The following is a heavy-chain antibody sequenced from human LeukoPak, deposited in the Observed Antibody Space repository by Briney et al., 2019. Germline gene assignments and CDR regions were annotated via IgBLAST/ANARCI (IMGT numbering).Heavy chain of an antibody. J-gene: IGHJ5*02. D-gene: IGHD2-2*01. Sequence: GESLKISCKGSGYSFTNYWIGWVRQMPGKGLEWMGTIYPGDSDTKYSPSFQGQVTISVDKSISTAYLQWVSLKASDTAMYYCACRDLTSTWSYPWGQGTLVTVSS. V-gene: IGHV5-51*01. CDR1: GYSFTNYW. CDR3: ACRDLTSTWSYP. CDR2: IYPGDSDT.